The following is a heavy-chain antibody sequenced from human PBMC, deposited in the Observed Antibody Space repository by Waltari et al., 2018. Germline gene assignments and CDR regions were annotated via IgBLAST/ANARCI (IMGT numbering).Heavy chain of an antibody. D-gene: IGHD3-10*01. CDR2: IYYSGST. V-gene: IGHV4-59*11. Sequence: QVQLQESGPGLVKSSETLSLTCTVSGGSISSHYWSWIRQPPGKGLEWIGYIYYSGSTNYNPSLKSRVTISVDTSKNQFSLKLSSVTAADTAVYYCARANYYYGSGSYYGSNWFDPWGQGTLVTVSS. CDR1: GGSISSHY. CDR3: ARANYYYGSGSYYGSNWFDP. J-gene: IGHJ5*02.